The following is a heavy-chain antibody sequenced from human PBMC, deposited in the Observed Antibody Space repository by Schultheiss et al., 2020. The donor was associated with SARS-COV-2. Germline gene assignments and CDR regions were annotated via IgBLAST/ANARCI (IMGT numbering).Heavy chain of an antibody. V-gene: IGHV3-33*08. J-gene: IGHJ5*02. D-gene: IGHD6-13*01. CDR3: AREVAAAGNWFDP. CDR1: GFTFSSYG. CDR2: IWYDGSNK. Sequence: GGSLRLSCAASGFTFSSYGMHWVRQAPGKGLEWVAVIWYDGSNKYYADSVKGRFTISRDNSKNTLYLQMNSLRAEDTAVYYCAREVAAAGNWFDPWGQGTLVTVSS.